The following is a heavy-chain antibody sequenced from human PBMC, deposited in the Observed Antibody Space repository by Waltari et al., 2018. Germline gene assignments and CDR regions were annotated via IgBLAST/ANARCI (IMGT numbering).Heavy chain of an antibody. CDR2: INTNTGNP. J-gene: IGHJ6*02. V-gene: IGHV7-4-1*02. Sequence: QVQLVQSGAEVKKPGSSVKVSCKASGGTFSSYAISWVRQAPGQGLEWMGWINTNTGNPTYAQGFTGRFVFSLDTSVSTAYLQISSLKAEDTAVYYCASSVGSLRAGDYSVYGMDVWGQGTTVTVSS. CDR1: GGTFSSYA. CDR3: ASSVGSLRAGDYSVYGMDV. D-gene: IGHD4-4*01.